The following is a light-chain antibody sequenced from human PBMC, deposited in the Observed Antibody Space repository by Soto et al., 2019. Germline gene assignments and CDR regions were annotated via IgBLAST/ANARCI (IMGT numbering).Light chain of an antibody. Sequence: DIPMTQSPSSLSVSVGDRVTITCRASQSISSYLNWYQQKPGKAPKLLIYAASSLQSGVPSRFSGIGSGTDFTLTISSLQPEDFATYYCHQSYSTPLTCGGGTKVEIK. J-gene: IGKJ4*01. CDR2: AAS. V-gene: IGKV1-39*01. CDR1: QSISSY. CDR3: HQSYSTPLT.